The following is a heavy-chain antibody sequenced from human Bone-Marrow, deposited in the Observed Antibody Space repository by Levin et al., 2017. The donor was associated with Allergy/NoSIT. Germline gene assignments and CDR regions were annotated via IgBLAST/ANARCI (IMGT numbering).Heavy chain of an antibody. D-gene: IGHD3-16*01. CDR2: IYWDDDR. V-gene: IGHV2-5*02. J-gene: IGHJ3*02. CDR3: AHILITFGGVLRTDAFDM. CDR1: GFSLSSSGVG. Sequence: SGPTLVKPTETLALTCTFSGFSLSSSGVGVGWIRQSPGQALEWLAIIYWDDDRRYNPSLRIRLTITKDTSINKVVLVMTNMDPADTATYYCAHILITFGGVLRTDAFDMWGQGTLVTVSS.